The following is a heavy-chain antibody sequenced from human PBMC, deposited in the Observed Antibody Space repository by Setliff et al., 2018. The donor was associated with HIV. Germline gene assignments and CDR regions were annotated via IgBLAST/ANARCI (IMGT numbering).Heavy chain of an antibody. V-gene: IGHV1-46*01. D-gene: IGHD6-13*01. Sequence: ASVKVSCKASGYTFTSYGISWVRQAPGQGLEWMGIINPSDGATTYAWKFQDRVTMTSDTSTSTVYMELSNLGSEDTAIYYCARGDSSSWSDYTYVTFDIWGQGTMVTVSS. J-gene: IGHJ3*02. CDR3: ARGDSSSWSDYTYVTFDI. CDR1: GYTFTSYG. CDR2: INPSDGAT.